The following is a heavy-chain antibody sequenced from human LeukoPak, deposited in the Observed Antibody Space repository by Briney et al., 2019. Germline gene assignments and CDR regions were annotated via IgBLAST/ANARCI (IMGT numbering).Heavy chain of an antibody. Sequence: SETLSLTCTVSGGSISSGGYYWSWIRQPPGKGLEWIGYIYHSGSTYYNPSLKSRVTISVDTSKNQFSLKLSSVTAADTAVYYCARQVRGQLGRYYYYYMDVWGKGTTVTVSS. J-gene: IGHJ6*03. V-gene: IGHV4-30-2*03. CDR1: GGSISSGGYY. CDR3: ARQVRGQLGRYYYYYMDV. CDR2: IYHSGST. D-gene: IGHD6-6*01.